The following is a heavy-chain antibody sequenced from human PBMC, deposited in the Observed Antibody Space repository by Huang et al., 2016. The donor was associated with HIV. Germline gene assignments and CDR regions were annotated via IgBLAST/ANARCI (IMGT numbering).Heavy chain of an antibody. D-gene: IGHD2-21*02. J-gene: IGHJ4*02. CDR1: GFSFSHYG. CDR3: ATDLGGYSFDY. Sequence: QEQLVESGGGVVQPGGSLRLSGATSGFSFSHYGMHWVRQAPGKGLGWVGFLRFYGGNKHYADSAKGRFTSSRDNSKKMLFLEMNSLRGDDTAFYYCATDLGGYSFDYWGQGALVSVSS. V-gene: IGHV3-30*02. CDR2: LRFYGGNK.